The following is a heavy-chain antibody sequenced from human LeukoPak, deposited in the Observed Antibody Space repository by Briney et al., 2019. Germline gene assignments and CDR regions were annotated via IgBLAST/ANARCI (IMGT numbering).Heavy chain of an antibody. CDR2: IYYSGST. Sequence: SETLSLTCTVSGGSISSYYWSWIRQPPGKGLEGIGYIYYSGSTNYNPSLKSRVTISVDTSKNQFSLKLSSVTAADTAVYYCARDPYYYDSSGSGGWFDPWGQGTLVTVSS. V-gene: IGHV4-59*01. CDR3: ARDPYYYDSSGSGGWFDP. D-gene: IGHD3-22*01. J-gene: IGHJ5*02. CDR1: GGSISSYY.